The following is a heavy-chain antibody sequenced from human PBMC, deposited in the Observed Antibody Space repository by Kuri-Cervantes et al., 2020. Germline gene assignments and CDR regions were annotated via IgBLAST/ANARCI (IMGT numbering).Heavy chain of an antibody. D-gene: IGHD3-22*01. Sequence: SVKVSCKASGYTFTNYDISWVRQAPGQGPEWMGGIIPNCGIEDYAQKFQGRVTITTDKSTNTTYMELSGLKSEDTAVYYCARGYPTRYHSSGYALVYSCYMDVWGKGTTVTVSS. J-gene: IGHJ6*03. V-gene: IGHV1-69*10. CDR2: IIPNCGIE. CDR3: ARGYPTRYHSSGYALVYSCYMDV. CDR1: GYTFTNYD.